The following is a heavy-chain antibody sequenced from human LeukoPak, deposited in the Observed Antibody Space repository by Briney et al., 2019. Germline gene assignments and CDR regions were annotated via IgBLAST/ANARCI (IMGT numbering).Heavy chain of an antibody. V-gene: IGHV3-7*01. CDR2: IKQDGSEK. CDR3: AKYCGGDCYGMDV. J-gene: IGHJ6*02. Sequence: PGGSLRLSCEGSAFIFSGHWMNWVRQTPGKGLEWVANIKQDGSEKDYVDSVKGRFTISRDNAKNSLYLQMNSLRAEDTAVYYCAKYCGGDCYGMDVWGQGTTVTVSS. D-gene: IGHD2-21*01. CDR1: AFIFSGHW.